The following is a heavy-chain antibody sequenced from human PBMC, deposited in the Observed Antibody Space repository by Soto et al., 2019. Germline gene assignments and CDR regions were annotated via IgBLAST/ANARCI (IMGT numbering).Heavy chain of an antibody. CDR3: ARNAYYYDSSGYYYSLDPFDY. CDR1: GGSISSSSYY. D-gene: IGHD3-22*01. J-gene: IGHJ4*02. Sequence: SETLSLTCTVSGGSISSSSYYWGWIRQPPGKGLEWIGSIYYSGSTYYNPSLKSRVTISVDTSKNQFSLKLSSVTAADTAVYYCARNAYYYDSSGYYYSLDPFDYWGQGTLVTVSS. CDR2: IYYSGST. V-gene: IGHV4-39*01.